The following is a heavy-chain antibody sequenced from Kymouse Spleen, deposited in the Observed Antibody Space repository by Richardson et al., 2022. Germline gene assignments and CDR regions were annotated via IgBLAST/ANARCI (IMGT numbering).Heavy chain of an antibody. Sequence: EVQLVESGGGLVQPGGSLRLSCAASGFTFSSYWMSWVRQAPGKGLEWVANIKQDGSEKYYVDSVKGRFTISRDNAKNSLYLQMNSLRAEDTAVYYCARVLYDFWSGYVWFDPWGQGTLVTVSS. D-gene: IGHD3-3*01. J-gene: IGHJ5*02. CDR2: IKQDGSEK. CDR1: GFTFSSYW. V-gene: IGHV3-7*01. CDR3: ARVLYDFWSGYVWFDP.